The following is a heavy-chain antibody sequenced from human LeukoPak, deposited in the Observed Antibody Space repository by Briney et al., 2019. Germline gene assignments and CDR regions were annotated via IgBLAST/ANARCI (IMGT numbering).Heavy chain of an antibody. J-gene: IGHJ4*02. CDR1: GFTFSSYA. CDR2: ISGSGGST. V-gene: IGHV3-23*01. Sequence: GGSLRLSCAASGFTFSSYAMSWVRQAPGKGLEWVSAISGSGGSTYYADSVKGRFTISRDNSKNTLYLQMNSLRAEDTAIYYCAKEIYFGSGSYPDYWGQGTLVTVSS. D-gene: IGHD3-10*01. CDR3: AKEIYFGSGSYPDY.